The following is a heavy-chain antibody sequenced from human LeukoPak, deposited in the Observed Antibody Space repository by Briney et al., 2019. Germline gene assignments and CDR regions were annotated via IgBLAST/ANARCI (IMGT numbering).Heavy chain of an antibody. D-gene: IGHD5-18*01. CDR1: GGSFSGYY. CDR3: ASSPERYSYGRELYYFDY. CDR2: INHSGST. Sequence: SETLSLTCAVYGGSFSGYYWSSIRQPPGKGLEWIGEINHSGSTNYNPSLKSRVTISVDTSKNQFSLKLSSVTAADTAVYYCASSPERYSYGRELYYFDYWGQGTLVTVSS. V-gene: IGHV4-34*01. J-gene: IGHJ4*02.